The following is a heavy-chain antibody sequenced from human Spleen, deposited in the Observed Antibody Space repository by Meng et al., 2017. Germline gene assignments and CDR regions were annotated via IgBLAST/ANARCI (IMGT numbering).Heavy chain of an antibody. CDR2: INTDASIT. CDR1: GFTFSSYN. Sequence: GESLKISCAASGFTFSSYNMHWVRQTPGEGLGWVSRINTDASITTYADSVKGRFTISRDDAKNTVYLQMNSLRAEDTAVYYCARDADWVIFDHWGQGGLVTVSS. CDR3: ARDADWVIFDH. D-gene: IGHD3-9*01. V-gene: IGHV3-74*03. J-gene: IGHJ4*02.